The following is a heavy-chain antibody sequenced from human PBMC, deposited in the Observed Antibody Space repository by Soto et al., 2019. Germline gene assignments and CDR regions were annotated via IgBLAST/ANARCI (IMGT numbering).Heavy chain of an antibody. D-gene: IGHD3-22*01. CDR3: ARDQGDSSGYPGYYYYYGMDV. J-gene: IGHJ6*02. V-gene: IGHV3-7*01. Sequence: PGGSLRLSCAASGFTFSSYWMSWVRQAPGKGLEWVANIKQDGSEKYYVDSVKGRFTISRDNAKNSLYLQMNSLRAEDTAVYYCARDQGDSSGYPGYYYYYGMDVWGQGATVTVSS. CDR2: IKQDGSEK. CDR1: GFTFSSYW.